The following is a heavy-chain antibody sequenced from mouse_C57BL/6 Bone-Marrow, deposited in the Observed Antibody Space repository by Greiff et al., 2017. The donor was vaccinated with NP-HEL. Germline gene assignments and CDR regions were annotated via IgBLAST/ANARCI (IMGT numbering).Heavy chain of an antibody. Sequence: VKLKESGAELMKPGASVKLSCKATGYTFTGYWIEWVKQRPGHGLEWIGEILPGSGSTNYNEKFKGKATFTADTSSNTAYMQLSSLTTEDSAIYYCSTYGSSTRNAMDYWGQGTSVTVSS. CDR2: ILPGSGST. CDR3: STYGSSTRNAMDY. J-gene: IGHJ4*01. D-gene: IGHD1-1*01. V-gene: IGHV1-9*01. CDR1: GYTFTGYW.